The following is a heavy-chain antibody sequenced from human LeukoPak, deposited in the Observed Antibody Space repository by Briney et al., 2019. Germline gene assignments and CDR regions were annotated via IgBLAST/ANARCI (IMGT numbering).Heavy chain of an antibody. J-gene: IGHJ3*02. CDR2: IYYSGST. V-gene: IGHV4-39*01. CDR1: GGSISSSSYY. D-gene: IGHD2-15*01. CDR3: ARHGVVVPFGAFDI. Sequence: SETLSLTCTVSGGSISSSSYYWGWIRQPPGKGLEWIGSIYYSGSTYYNPSLKSRVTISVDTSKNQFSLKLSSVTAADTAVYYCARHGVVVPFGAFDIWGQGTMVTVSS.